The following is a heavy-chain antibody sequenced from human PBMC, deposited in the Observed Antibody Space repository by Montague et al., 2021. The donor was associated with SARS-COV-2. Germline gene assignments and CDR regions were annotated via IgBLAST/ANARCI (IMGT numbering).Heavy chain of an antibody. D-gene: IGHD6-13*01. CDR2: ISSSSSYI. CDR1: GFTFSSYS. V-gene: IGHV3-21*01. CDR3: ARADSSSWYLDWFDP. J-gene: IGHJ5*02. Sequence: SLRLSCAASGFTFSSYSMNWVRQAPGKGLEWVSSISSSSSYIYYADSVNGRFTISRDNAKNSLYLQMNSLRAEDTAVYYCARADSSSWYLDWFDPWGQGTLVTVSS.